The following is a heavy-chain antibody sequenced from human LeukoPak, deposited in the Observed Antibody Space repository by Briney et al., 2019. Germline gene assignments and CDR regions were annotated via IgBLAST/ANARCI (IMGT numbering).Heavy chain of an antibody. CDR3: AKLREWELPDLVDY. CDR2: ISSSSSYI. V-gene: IGHV3-21*04. Sequence: GGSLRLSCAASGFTFSRYSMNWVRQAPGKGLEWVSYISSSSSYIYYADSVKGRFTISTDNSKNTLYLQMNSRRAEDTAVYYCAKLREWELPDLVDYWGQGTLVTVSS. CDR1: GFTFSRYS. D-gene: IGHD1-26*01. J-gene: IGHJ4*02.